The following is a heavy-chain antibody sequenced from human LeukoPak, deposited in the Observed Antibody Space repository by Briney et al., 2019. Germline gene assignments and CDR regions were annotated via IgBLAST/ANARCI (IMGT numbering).Heavy chain of an antibody. D-gene: IGHD3-22*01. CDR3: AREPYYYDSSGYYREDY. V-gene: IGHV3-21*01. CDR1: GFTFSSYC. CDR2: ISSSSSYI. J-gene: IGHJ4*02. Sequence: KPAGSLRLSCAASGFTFSSYCMSWVRQAPGKGLEWVSSISSSSSYIYYADSVKCRFTISRDNAKNSLYLQMNSLRAEDTAVYYCAREPYYYDSSGYYREDYWGQGTLVTVSS.